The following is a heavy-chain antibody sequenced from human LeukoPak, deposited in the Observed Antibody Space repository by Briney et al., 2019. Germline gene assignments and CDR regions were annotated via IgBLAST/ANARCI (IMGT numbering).Heavy chain of an antibody. CDR1: GGSISSGGYY. J-gene: IGHJ4*02. CDR2: TYYSGST. V-gene: IGHV4-31*03. Sequence: SETLSLTCTVSGGSISSGGYYWSWIRQHPGKGLEWIGYTYYSGSTYYNPSLKSRVTISVDTSKNQFSLKLNSMTAADTAVYYCARDKSLDYWGQGTLVTVSS. CDR3: ARDKSLDY.